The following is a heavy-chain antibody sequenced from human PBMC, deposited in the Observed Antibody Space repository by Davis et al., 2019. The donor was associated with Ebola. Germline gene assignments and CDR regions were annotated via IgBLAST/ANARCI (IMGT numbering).Heavy chain of an antibody. Sequence: PSETLSLTCTVSGGSVSSGSYYWSWIRQPPGKGLEWIGYIYYSGSTNYNPSLKSRVTISVDTSKNQFSLKLSSVTAADTAVYYCASIVGATGPKRVDYWGQGTLVTVSS. CDR2: IYYSGST. CDR3: ASIVGATGPKRVDY. CDR1: GGSVSSGSYY. D-gene: IGHD1-26*01. V-gene: IGHV4-61*01. J-gene: IGHJ4*02.